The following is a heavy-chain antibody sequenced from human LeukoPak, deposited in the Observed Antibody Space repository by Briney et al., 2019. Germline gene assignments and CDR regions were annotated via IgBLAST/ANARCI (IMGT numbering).Heavy chain of an antibody. J-gene: IGHJ6*02. CDR1: GFMFSDYW. Sequence: GGSLRLSCAASGFMFSDYWMIRVRQAPGKGLEWVASIKQDGSDKSYVDSVKGRFTISRNNADNSVDLQMSSLKDEDTAVYYCARGNPMDVWGQGTTVTVSS. V-gene: IGHV3-7*01. CDR3: ARGNPMDV. CDR2: IKQDGSDK.